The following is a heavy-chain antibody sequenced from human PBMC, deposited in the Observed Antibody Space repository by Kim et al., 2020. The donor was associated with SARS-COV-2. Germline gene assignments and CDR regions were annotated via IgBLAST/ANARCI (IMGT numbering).Heavy chain of an antibody. J-gene: IGHJ4*02. CDR1: GGSISATNYR. CDR2: IHHTGST. D-gene: IGHD3-10*01. Sequence: SETLSLTCTVSGGSISATNYRWGWIRQPPGQGLEWIGSIHHTGSTYYNPSLKSRVTISVDTSQNQFSLTLKSETAADTAVYYCARQKSPMVRGAFPFFDYWAREPWSPSLQ. V-gene: IGHV4-39*01. CDR3: ARQKSPMVRGAFPFFDY.